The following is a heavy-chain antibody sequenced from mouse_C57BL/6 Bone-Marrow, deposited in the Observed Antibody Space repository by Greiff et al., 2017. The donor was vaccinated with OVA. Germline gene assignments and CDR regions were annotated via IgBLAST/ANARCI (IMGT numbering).Heavy chain of an antibody. D-gene: IGHD2-5*01. CDR3: AYSKSHWYFDV. Sequence: QVQLQQPGAELVKPGASVKLSCKASGYTFTSYWMHWVKQRPGQGLEWIGMIHPNSGSTNYNEKFKSKATLTVDKSSSTAYMQLSSLTSEDSAVYYCAYSKSHWYFDVWGTGTTVTVSS. V-gene: IGHV1-64*01. J-gene: IGHJ1*03. CDR1: GYTFTSYW. CDR2: IHPNSGST.